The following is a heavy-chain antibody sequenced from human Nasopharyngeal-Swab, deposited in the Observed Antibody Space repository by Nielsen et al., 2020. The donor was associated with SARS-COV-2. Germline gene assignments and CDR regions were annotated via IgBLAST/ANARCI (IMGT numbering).Heavy chain of an antibody. CDR1: GFTFSSYS. CDR3: AKGISFVDRAEYFHH. Sequence: GESLKISCAASGFTFSSYSINWVRQAPGKGPEWVSSINSASNYIFYADSVKGRFAVSRDNSKNTLFLQMNSLRAEDTAVYYCAKGISFVDRAEYFHHWGQGTQVTVSS. CDR2: INSASNYI. J-gene: IGHJ1*01. V-gene: IGHV3-21*01. D-gene: IGHD3-16*01.